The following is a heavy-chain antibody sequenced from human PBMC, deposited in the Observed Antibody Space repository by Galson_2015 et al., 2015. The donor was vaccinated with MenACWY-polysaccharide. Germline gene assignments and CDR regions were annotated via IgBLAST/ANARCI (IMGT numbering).Heavy chain of an antibody. J-gene: IGHJ4*02. V-gene: IGHV1-3*01. CDR2: INAANDNT. Sequence: SVKVSCKASGYTLSSYLMNWVRQAPGQRPEWMGWINAANDNTKYSQKFQGRVTITRDTSATTAYMELSSLRSEDTAVYYCARAGVRYRWLYWGQGALVTVSS. CDR3: ARAGVRYRWLY. D-gene: IGHD1-26*01. CDR1: GYTLSSYL.